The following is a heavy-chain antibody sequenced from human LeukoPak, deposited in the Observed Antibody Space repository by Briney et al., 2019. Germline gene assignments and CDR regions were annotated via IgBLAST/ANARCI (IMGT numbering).Heavy chain of an antibody. V-gene: IGHV3-30-3*01. CDR1: GFTFSSYG. CDR2: TSSDGNIK. Sequence: GGSLRLSCAASGFTFSSYGMHWVRQAPGKGLEWVAVTSSDGNIKYYADSVKGRFTISRDNSKNTLDLQMNSLRGEDTGVYYCARDPVPATARHFDYWGQGTLVTVSS. J-gene: IGHJ4*02. CDR3: ARDPVPATARHFDY. D-gene: IGHD1-1*01.